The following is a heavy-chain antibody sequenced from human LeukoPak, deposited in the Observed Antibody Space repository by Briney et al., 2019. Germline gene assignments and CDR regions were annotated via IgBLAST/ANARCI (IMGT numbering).Heavy chain of an antibody. J-gene: IGHJ3*02. Sequence: GASVTVSCKASGYTFTSYAMHWVRQAPGQRLEWMGWINAGNGNTKYSQKFQGRVTITRDTSASTAYMELSSLRSEDTAVYHCARVRALGGYSYGYNAFDIWGQGTMVTVSS. CDR3: ARVRALGGYSYGYNAFDI. D-gene: IGHD5-18*01. V-gene: IGHV1-3*01. CDR2: INAGNGNT. CDR1: GYTFTSYA.